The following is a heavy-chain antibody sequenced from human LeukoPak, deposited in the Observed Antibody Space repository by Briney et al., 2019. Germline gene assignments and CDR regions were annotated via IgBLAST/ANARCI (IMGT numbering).Heavy chain of an antibody. Sequence: SETLSLTCTVSGGSISGSSYYWGWIRQPPGKGLEWIGSIYYSGSTYYNPSLKSRVTISVDTSKNQFSLKLSSVTAADTAVYHCARQGVLRYFGRCEWFDPWGQGTLVTVSS. CDR3: ARQGVLRYFGRCEWFDP. V-gene: IGHV4-39*07. CDR2: IYYSGST. CDR1: GGSISGSSYY. J-gene: IGHJ5*02. D-gene: IGHD3-9*01.